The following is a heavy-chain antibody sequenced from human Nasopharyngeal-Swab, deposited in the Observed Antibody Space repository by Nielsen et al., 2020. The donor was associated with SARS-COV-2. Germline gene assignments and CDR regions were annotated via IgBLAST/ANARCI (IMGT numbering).Heavy chain of an antibody. CDR2: FKYGGSS. CDR1: GGSFSNYY. J-gene: IGHJ5*02. Sequence: SETLSLPCAVFGGSFSNYYWSWIRQPPGKELEWCGEFKYGGSSNYNPSLKSRVTMSLDTSKNEFSLGLSSVTATDTAVYYCARGAPSSYWFDPWGQGTLVTVSS. V-gene: IGHV4-34*01. CDR3: ARGAPSSYWFDP.